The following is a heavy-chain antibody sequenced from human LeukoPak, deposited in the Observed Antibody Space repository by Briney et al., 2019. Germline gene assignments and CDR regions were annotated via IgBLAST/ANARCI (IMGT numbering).Heavy chain of an antibody. J-gene: IGHJ4*02. Sequence: SETLSLTCTVSGGSISSYYWSWIRQPAGKGLEWIGRIYTSGSTNYNPSLKSRVTMSVDTSKNQFSLKLSSVTAADTAVYYCARDGSTQGLLWFGKLSGYYFDYWGQGTLVTVSS. CDR1: GGSISSYY. V-gene: IGHV4-4*07. CDR3: ARDGSTQGLLWFGKLSGYYFDY. D-gene: IGHD3-10*01. CDR2: IYTSGST.